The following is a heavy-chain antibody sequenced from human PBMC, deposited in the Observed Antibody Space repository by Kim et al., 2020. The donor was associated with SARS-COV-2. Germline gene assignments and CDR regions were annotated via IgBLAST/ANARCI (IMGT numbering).Heavy chain of an antibody. CDR1: GFTVSSNY. CDR2: IYSGGST. Sequence: GGSLRLSCAASGFTVSSNYMSWVRQAPGKGLEWVSVIYSGGSTYYADSVKGRFTISRDNSKNTLYLQMNSLRAEDTAVYYCARVGLRDKNYDILTGYYIGAFDIWGQGTMVTVSS. D-gene: IGHD3-9*01. J-gene: IGHJ3*02. CDR3: ARVGLRDKNYDILTGYYIGAFDI. V-gene: IGHV3-53*01.